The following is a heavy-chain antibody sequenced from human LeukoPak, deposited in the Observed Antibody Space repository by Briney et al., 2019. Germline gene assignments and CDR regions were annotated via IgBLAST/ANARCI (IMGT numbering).Heavy chain of an antibody. CDR1: GFTFSVSY. D-gene: IGHD6-13*01. V-gene: IGHV4-4*09. CDR2: IDSSGTT. J-gene: IGHJ4*02. CDR3: GGILTAGTVDY. Sequence: PGGSLRLSCAASGFTFSVSYMTWIRQAPGKGLEWIGYIDSSGTTNYSPSLKSRVMISVDTSKNQFSLQLSSVTAADTAVYFCGGILTAGTVDYWGQGILVTVSS.